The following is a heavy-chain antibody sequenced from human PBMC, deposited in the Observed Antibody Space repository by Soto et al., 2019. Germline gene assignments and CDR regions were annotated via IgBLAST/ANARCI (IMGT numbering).Heavy chain of an antibody. CDR2: MNPKSGNT. CDR1: GYTFTSYD. V-gene: IGHV1-8*01. J-gene: IGHJ6*02. CDR3: ARDWGRGYEVHRYYHYGMDV. Sequence: ASVKVSCKASGYTFTSYDINWVRQATGQGLEWMGWMNPKSGNTGYAQKFQGRVTMTRNNSISTAYMELSSLRSEDTAVYYCARDWGRGYEVHRYYHYGMDVWGRGTTVTVSS. D-gene: IGHD5-18*01.